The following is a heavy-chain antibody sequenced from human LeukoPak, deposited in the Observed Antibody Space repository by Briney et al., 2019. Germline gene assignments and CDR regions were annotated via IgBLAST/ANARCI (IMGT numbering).Heavy chain of an antibody. CDR1: GYTFTGYY. Sequence: ASVKVSCKASGYTFTGYYMHRVRQAPGQGLEWMGWINPNSGGTNYAQKFQGRVTMTRDTSISTAYMELSRLRSDDTAVYYCARMDDYYDSSGYYPLFDYWGQGTLVTVSS. V-gene: IGHV1-2*02. CDR2: INPNSGGT. J-gene: IGHJ4*02. D-gene: IGHD3-22*01. CDR3: ARMDDYYDSSGYYPLFDY.